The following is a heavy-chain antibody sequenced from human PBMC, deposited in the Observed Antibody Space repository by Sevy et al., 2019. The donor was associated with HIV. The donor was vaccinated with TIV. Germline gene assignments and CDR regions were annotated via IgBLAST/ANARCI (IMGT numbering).Heavy chain of an antibody. V-gene: IGHV3-23*01. CDR2: LSVGGKA. Sequence: GGSLRLSCAASGFNFSNYAMSWVRQGPGKGPEWVSALSVGGKAYYADSVEGRFTISRDNSRNTLYLQMNNLRVEDTAVYYCAKRGDRAFDYWGQGTLVTVSS. CDR1: GFNFSNYA. D-gene: IGHD3-3*01. CDR3: AKRGDRAFDY. J-gene: IGHJ4*02.